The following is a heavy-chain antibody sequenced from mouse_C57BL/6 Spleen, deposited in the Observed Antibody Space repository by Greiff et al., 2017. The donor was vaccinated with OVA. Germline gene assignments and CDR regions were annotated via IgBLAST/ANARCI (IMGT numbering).Heavy chain of an antibody. V-gene: IGHV7-3*01. CDR2: IRNKANGYTT. CDR1: GFTFTDYY. Sequence: EVKVVESGGGLVQPGGSLSLSCAASGFTFTDYYMSWVRQPPGKALEWLGFIRNKANGYTTEYSASVKGRFTISRDNSQSILYLQMYALRAEDSATYYCARYDYSNYFAWFAYWGQGTLVTVSA. J-gene: IGHJ3*01. CDR3: ARYDYSNYFAWFAY. D-gene: IGHD2-5*01.